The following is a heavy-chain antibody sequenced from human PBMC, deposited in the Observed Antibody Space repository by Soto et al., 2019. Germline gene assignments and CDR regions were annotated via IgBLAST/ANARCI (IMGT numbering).Heavy chain of an antibody. V-gene: IGHV4-59*08. CDR1: GGSISSYY. CDR3: ARRYGSCFAY. CDR2: IYYSGST. J-gene: IGHJ4*02. D-gene: IGHD5-18*01. Sequence: QVQLQESGPGLVKPSETLSLTCTVSGGSISSYYWSWIRQPPGKGLEWIGYIYYSGSTNYNPSLRVRVTIPVDTSKNQFPRKLSSVTAADTAVYYCARRYGSCFAYWGQGTLVTVSS.